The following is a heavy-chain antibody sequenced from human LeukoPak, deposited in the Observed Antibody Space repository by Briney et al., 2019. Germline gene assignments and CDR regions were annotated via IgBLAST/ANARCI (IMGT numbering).Heavy chain of an antibody. CDR2: IVVGSGNT. D-gene: IGHD3-3*01. Sequence: VASVKVSCKASGFTFTSSAVQWVRQARGQRLEWIGWIVVGSGNTNYAQKFQGRVTITADESTSTAYMELSSLRSEDTAVYYCARVNFAIFGVVIIQDYYYYGMDVWGQGTTVTVSS. J-gene: IGHJ6*02. V-gene: IGHV1-58*01. CDR3: ARVNFAIFGVVIIQDYYYYGMDV. CDR1: GFTFTSSA.